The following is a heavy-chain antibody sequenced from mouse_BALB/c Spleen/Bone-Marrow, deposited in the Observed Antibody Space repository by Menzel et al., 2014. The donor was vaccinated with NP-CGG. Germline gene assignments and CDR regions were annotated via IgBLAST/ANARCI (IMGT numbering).Heavy chain of an antibody. V-gene: IGHV4-2*02. CDR2: INPGSSTI. CDR1: GFDFSRYW. Sequence: VQLQQSGGGLVQPGGSLNLACVASGFDFSRYWMSWARQAPGKGQEWIGEINPGSSTINYSPSLKDKFIISRDNAKNTLYLQMSKVRSEDTALYYCARLGNSGYHANWGQGTTLTVSS. D-gene: IGHD1-2*01. J-gene: IGHJ2*01. CDR3: ARLGNSGYHAN.